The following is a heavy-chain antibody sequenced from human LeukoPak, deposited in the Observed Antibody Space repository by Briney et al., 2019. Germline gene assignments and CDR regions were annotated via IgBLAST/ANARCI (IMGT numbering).Heavy chain of an antibody. D-gene: IGHD3-3*01. CDR1: GFTFSSYE. CDR2: ISSSGSTI. J-gene: IGHJ4*02. CDR3: ARYHDFWSGYGIFDY. V-gene: IGHV3-48*03. Sequence: LSLTCAASGFTFSSYEMNWVRQAPGKGLEWVSYISSSGSTIYYADSVKGRFTISRDNAKNSLYLQMNSLRAEDTAVYYCARYHDFWSGYGIFDYWGQGTLVTVSS.